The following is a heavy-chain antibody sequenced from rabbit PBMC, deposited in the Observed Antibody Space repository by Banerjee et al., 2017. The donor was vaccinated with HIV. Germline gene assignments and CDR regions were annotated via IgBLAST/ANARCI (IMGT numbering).Heavy chain of an antibody. CDR2: AYGGSNENT. Sequence: QSLEGSGGGLVKPGASLTLTCTASGFSFNSGSGFSFNSGYDMCWVRQAPGTGLEWVACAYGGSNENTYSATWANGRFTVSKTSSTTVTLQMTNLTAADTATYFCARDTGSSFSSYGRDLWGQGTLVTVS. CDR1: GFSFNSGSGFSFNSGYD. CDR3: ARDTGSSFSSYGRDL. V-gene: IGHV1S40*01. D-gene: IGHD8-1*01. J-gene: IGHJ3*01.